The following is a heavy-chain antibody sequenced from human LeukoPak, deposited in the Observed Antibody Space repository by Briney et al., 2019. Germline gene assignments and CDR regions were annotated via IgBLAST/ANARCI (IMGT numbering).Heavy chain of an antibody. CDR3: ARNTVTTTGIDY. D-gene: IGHD4-11*01. CDR2: INHSGST. Sequence: SETLSLTCAVYGGSFSGYYWSWIRQPPGKGPEWIGEINHSGSTNYNPSLKSRVTISVDTSKNQFSLKLSSVTAADTAVYYCARNTVTTTGIDYWGQGTLVTVSS. V-gene: IGHV4-34*01. CDR1: GGSFSGYY. J-gene: IGHJ4*02.